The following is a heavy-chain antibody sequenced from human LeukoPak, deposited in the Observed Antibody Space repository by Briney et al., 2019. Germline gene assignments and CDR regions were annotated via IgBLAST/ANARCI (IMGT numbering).Heavy chain of an antibody. CDR1: GFTFSSYS. D-gene: IGHD6-19*01. CDR2: ISSSSSTI. J-gene: IGHJ4*02. CDR3: AKYPYGSGWYSGY. V-gene: IGHV3-48*01. Sequence: GGSLRLSCAASGFTFSSYSMNWVRQAPGKGLEWVSYISSSSSTIYYADSVKGRFTISRDNSKNTLYLQMNSLRAEDTAVYYCAKYPYGSGWYSGYWGQGTLVTVSS.